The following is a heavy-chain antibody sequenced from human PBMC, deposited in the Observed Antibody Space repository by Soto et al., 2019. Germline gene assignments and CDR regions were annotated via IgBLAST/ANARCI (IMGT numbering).Heavy chain of an antibody. CDR2: ISTNSGGT. CDR1: GYTFTSYG. Sequence: ASVKVSCKASGYTFTSYGISWVRQAPGQGLEWMGWISTNSGGTNYAQKFQGRVTMTRDTSISTAYMELSRLRSDDTAVYYCARSGFVSYDILTGYLGPSPYDAFDIWGQGTMVTVSS. CDR3: ARSGFVSYDILTGYLGPSPYDAFDI. V-gene: IGHV1-2*02. D-gene: IGHD3-9*01. J-gene: IGHJ3*02.